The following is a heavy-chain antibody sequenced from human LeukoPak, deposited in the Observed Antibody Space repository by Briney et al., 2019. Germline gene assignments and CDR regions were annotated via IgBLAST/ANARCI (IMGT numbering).Heavy chain of an antibody. Sequence: ASVKVSFKASGYTFTGYYMHWVRQAPGQGLEWMGWINPNSGGTNYAQKFQGRVTMTRDTSISTAYMELSRLRSDDTAVYYCARDTAGTVLYWGQGTLVTVSS. CDR3: ARDTAGTVLY. CDR2: INPNSGGT. CDR1: GYTFTGYY. V-gene: IGHV1-2*02. J-gene: IGHJ4*02. D-gene: IGHD6-13*01.